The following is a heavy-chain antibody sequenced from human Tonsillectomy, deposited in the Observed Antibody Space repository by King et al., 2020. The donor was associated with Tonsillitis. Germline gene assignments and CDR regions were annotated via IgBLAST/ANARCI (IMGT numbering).Heavy chain of an antibody. J-gene: IGHJ1*01. CDR2: IKQDGTAK. V-gene: IGHV3-7*01. CDR3: ARVSSSWPNFQH. Sequence: VQLVESGGGLVQPGGSLRLSCASSGFTFISYCMSWVRQAPGKGLEWVANIKQDGTAKYYVDSVGGRFTISRDNAKHSLYLQMNSLRAEDTAVYYCARVSSSWPNFQHWGQGALVTVSS. CDR1: GFTFISYC. D-gene: IGHD6-13*01.